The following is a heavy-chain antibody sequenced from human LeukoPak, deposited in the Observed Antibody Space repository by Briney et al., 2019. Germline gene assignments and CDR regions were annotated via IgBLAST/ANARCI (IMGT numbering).Heavy chain of an antibody. D-gene: IGHD5-18*01. CDR3: AREEDGGYSYGTFDY. Sequence: PSETLSLTCTVSGGSINSANYYWGWLRQPPGKGLEWIGYIYYSGSTNYNPSLKSRVTISVDTSKNQFSLKLSSVTAADTAVYYCAREEDGGYSYGTFDYWGQGTLVTVSS. J-gene: IGHJ4*02. CDR2: IYYSGST. V-gene: IGHV4-61*01. CDR1: GGSINSANYY.